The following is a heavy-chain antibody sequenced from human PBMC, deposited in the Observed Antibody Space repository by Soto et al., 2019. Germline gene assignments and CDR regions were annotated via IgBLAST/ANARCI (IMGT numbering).Heavy chain of an antibody. V-gene: IGHV1-46*03. CDR3: ARDLAPAVAGRGGFDP. CDR2: INPSGGST. CDR1: GYTFTSYY. J-gene: IGHJ5*02. Sequence: QVQLVQSGAEVKKPGASVKVSCKASGYTFTSYYMHWVRQAPGQGLEWMGIINPSGGSTSYAQKFQGRVTMTSDTSTSTVYMELSSLRSEDTAVYYCARDLAPAVAGRGGFDPWGQGTLVTVSS. D-gene: IGHD6-19*01.